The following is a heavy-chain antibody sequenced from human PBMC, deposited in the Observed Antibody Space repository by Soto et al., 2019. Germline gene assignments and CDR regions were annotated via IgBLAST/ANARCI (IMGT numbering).Heavy chain of an antibody. Sequence: XGTLSLACAVSGGSVSSSNLWSWFRQPPGKGLEWIGEMYHSGSTNYDPSLTSRVAISLDRSRNQFSLKLTSVTAADTAVYYCARLRITNFGVVTGPYFDSGRRGTLVPVSS. V-gene: IGHV4-4*02. CDR3: ARLRITNFGVVTGPYFDS. D-gene: IGHD3-3*01. J-gene: IGHJ4*02. CDR2: MYHSGST. CDR1: GGSVSSSNL.